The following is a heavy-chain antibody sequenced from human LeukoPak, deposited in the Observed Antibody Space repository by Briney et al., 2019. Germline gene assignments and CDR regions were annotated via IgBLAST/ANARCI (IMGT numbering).Heavy chain of an antibody. CDR2: ISWNSGSI. V-gene: IGHV3-9*01. CDR1: GFTFDDYA. Sequence: GGSLRLSCAASGFTFDDYAMHWVRQAPGKGLEWVSGISWNSGSIGYADSVKGRFTISRDNAKNPLYLQMNSLRAEDTALYYCAKGASLYYYYYGMDVWGQGTTVTVSS. J-gene: IGHJ6*02. CDR3: AKGASLYYYYYGMDV.